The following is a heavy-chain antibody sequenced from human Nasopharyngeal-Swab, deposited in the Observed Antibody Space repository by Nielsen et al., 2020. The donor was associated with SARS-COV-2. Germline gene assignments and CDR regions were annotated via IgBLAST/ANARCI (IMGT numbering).Heavy chain of an antibody. V-gene: IGHV4-34*01. CDR1: GGSFSGYY. J-gene: IGHJ4*02. D-gene: IGHD3-3*01. CDR3: ARGPVRYDFWSGYYCGFDY. CDR2: IHHSGST. Sequence: SQTLSLTCAVYGGSFSGYYWSWIRQPPGKGLVWIGEIHHSGSTDYNPSLKSRVTISVDTSKNQFSLKLSSVTAADTAVFYCARGPVRYDFWSGYYCGFDYWGQRTLVTVSS.